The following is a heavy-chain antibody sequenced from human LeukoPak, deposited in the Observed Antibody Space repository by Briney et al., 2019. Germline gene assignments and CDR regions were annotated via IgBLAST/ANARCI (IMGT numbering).Heavy chain of an antibody. D-gene: IGHD2-2*01. V-gene: IGHV3-20*04. CDR3: ARAPITSPFYFDY. J-gene: IGHJ4*02. CDR2: INWSGGST. Sequence: GGSLRLSCTASGFAFDEHGMSWVRQVPGKGLEWVSGINWSGGSTGYADPLRGRFTISRDNAKNPLYLQMDRLRAEDTALYYCARAPITSPFYFDYWGQGTLVAVSS. CDR1: GFAFDEHG.